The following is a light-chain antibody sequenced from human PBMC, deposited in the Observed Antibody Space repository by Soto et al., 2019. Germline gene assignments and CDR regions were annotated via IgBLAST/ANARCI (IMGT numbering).Light chain of an antibody. Sequence: DIQMTQSPPSLSASVGDTVTITCRASQDISTWLAWYQQKPGKVPKVLIYAASTLQPGVPSRFSGGGSGTDFSLTISSLQPEDFATYYCQEVNSFPRAFGQGTKLEIK. J-gene: IGKJ2*01. CDR2: AAS. V-gene: IGKV1-12*01. CDR1: QDISTW. CDR3: QEVNSFPRA.